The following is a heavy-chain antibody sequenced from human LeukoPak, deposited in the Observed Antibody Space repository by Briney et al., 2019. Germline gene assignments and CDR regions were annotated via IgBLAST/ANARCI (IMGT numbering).Heavy chain of an antibody. V-gene: IGHV1-8*02. Sequence: ASVKVSCKASGYTFTGYYMHWVRQATGQGLEWMGWMNPNSGNTGYAQKFQGRVTMTRNTAINTAYMELSSLRSEDTAVYYCVREIGGSGYLPYDYWGQGTLVTVSS. CDR2: MNPNSGNT. CDR1: GYTFTGYY. J-gene: IGHJ4*02. CDR3: VREIGGSGYLPYDY. D-gene: IGHD3-22*01.